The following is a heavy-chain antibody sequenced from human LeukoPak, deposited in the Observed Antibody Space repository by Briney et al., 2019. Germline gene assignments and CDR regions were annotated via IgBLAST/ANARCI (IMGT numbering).Heavy chain of an antibody. CDR2: IYYSGST. CDR3: ARATMITFGGVTMRPFDY. J-gene: IGHJ4*02. CDR1: GGSISSGGYY. Sequence: VSGGSISSGGYYWSWIRQHPGKGLEWIGYIYYSGSTYYNPSLKSRVTISVDTSKNQFSLKLSSVTAADTAAYYCARATMITFGGVTMRPFDYWGQGTLVTVSS. V-gene: IGHV4-31*02. D-gene: IGHD3-16*01.